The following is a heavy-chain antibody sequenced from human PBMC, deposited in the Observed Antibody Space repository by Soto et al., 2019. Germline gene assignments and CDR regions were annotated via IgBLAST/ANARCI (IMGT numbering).Heavy chain of an antibody. CDR1: GFTFSSYG. V-gene: IGHV3-30*18. CDR2: ISYDGSNK. D-gene: IGHD6-19*01. CDR3: AKYIRQWVAVAGRGPY. Sequence: QVQLVESGGGVVQPGRSLKLSCAASGFTFSSYGMQWVRQAPGKGLEWVAVISYDGSNKYNADSAKGRFTSTRDNSNNTLYLQMNSLRVEDTAVYYCAKYIRQWVAVAGRGPYWGQGTLVTDSS. J-gene: IGHJ4*02.